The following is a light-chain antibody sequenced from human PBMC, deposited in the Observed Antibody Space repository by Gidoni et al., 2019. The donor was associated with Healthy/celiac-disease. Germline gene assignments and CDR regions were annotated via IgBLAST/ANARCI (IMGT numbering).Light chain of an antibody. CDR3: QQYGSPPGWT. J-gene: IGKJ1*01. CDR2: GAS. CDR1: QSVSSSY. Sequence: EIVLTQSPGTLSLSPGERATLSCRASQSVSSSYLAWCQQKPGQAPRLLIYGASSRATGIPDRFSGSGSGTDFTLTISRLEPEDFAVYYCQQYGSPPGWTFGQGTKVEIK. V-gene: IGKV3-20*01.